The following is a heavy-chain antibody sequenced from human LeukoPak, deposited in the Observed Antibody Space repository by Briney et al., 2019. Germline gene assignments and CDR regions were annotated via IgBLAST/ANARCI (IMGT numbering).Heavy chain of an antibody. Sequence: ASVKVSCKASGYTFTGYYMHWVRQAPGQGLEWMGWINPNSGGTNYAQKFQGRVTMTRDTSISTACMELSRLRSDDTAVYYCARDRAAISRGYFDYWGQGTLVTVSS. CDR2: INPNSGGT. J-gene: IGHJ4*02. CDR3: ARDRAAISRGYFDY. CDR1: GYTFTGYY. D-gene: IGHD5-18*01. V-gene: IGHV1-2*02.